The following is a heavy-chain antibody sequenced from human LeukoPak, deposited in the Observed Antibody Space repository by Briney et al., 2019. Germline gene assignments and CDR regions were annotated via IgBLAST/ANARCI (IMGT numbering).Heavy chain of an antibody. V-gene: IGHV1-69*10. CDR2: IIPILGTA. J-gene: IGHJ4*02. Sequence: GASVKVSCKASGGTFSSYAISWVRQAPGQGLEWMGGIIPILGTANYAQKFQGRVTITADKSTSTAYMELSSLRSEDTAVYYCAREYGSSSLDYWGQGTLVTVSS. CDR3: AREYGSSSLDY. D-gene: IGHD6-6*01. CDR1: GGTFSSYA.